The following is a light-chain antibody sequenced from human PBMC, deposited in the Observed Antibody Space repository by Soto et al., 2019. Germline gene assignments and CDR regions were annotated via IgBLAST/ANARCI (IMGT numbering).Light chain of an antibody. Sequence: QSALTKPASVSGAPGQTVIISCTGTSSDIVGSNYVSWYHQHPGRAPKLILLDVSTPPTTIPYRFSGSKSDNTASLTISGLEADVEADYYCSSQSSSSTLVLFGGGTKLTVL. CDR3: SSQSSSSTLVL. CDR2: DVS. CDR1: SSDIVGSNY. V-gene: IGLV2-14*03. J-gene: IGLJ3*02.